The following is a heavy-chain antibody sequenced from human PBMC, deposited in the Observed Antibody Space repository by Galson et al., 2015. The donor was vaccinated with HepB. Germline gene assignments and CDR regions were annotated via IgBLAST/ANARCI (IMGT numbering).Heavy chain of an antibody. CDR3: APRGIPVE. Sequence: LRLSCAASGFSFSSYAMAWVRQAPGKGLEWVSVIGGSGVHYTDSVKGRFTISRDDSKNTLYLQMDCLRADDTAVYHCAPRGIPVEWGKGTTVTVSS. D-gene: IGHD6-19*01. J-gene: IGHJ6*04. CDR1: GFSFSSYA. V-gene: IGHV3-23*01. CDR2: IGGSGV.